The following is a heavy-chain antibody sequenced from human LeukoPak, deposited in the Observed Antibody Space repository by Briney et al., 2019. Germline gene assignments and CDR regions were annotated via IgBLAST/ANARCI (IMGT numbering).Heavy chain of an antibody. D-gene: IGHD2-2*01. Sequence: PGGSLRLSCAVSGSTISANYMHWVRQAPGKGLEWVTFINYDGSKEYYADSVKGRFTISRDSSKNTLYLQMNSLRAEDTAVYYCAKDEVVPSYYYIDVWGKGTTVTVSS. V-gene: IGHV3-30*02. J-gene: IGHJ6*03. CDR2: INYDGSKE. CDR1: GSTISANY. CDR3: AKDEVVPSYYYIDV.